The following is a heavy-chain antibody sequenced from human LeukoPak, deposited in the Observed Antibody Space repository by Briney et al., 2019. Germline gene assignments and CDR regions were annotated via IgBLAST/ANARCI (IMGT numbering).Heavy chain of an antibody. D-gene: IGHD4-23*01. V-gene: IGHV5-51*01. Sequence: GESLKIPWQGSGYSFSNYWIGWVRQLPGKGLEWMGVIHPSDSVSRYSPSIHGQVTISADKSINTADLQWTSLKASDTAMYYGARRVGTPEGVDAWGQGTLVTVS. CDR3: ARRVGTPEGVDA. CDR1: GYSFSNYW. CDR2: IHPSDSVS. J-gene: IGHJ5*02.